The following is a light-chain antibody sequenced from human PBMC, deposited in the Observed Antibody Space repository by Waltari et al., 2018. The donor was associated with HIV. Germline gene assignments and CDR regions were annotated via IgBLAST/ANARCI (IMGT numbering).Light chain of an antibody. V-gene: IGLV1-47*01. CDR1: SSNIENDT. J-gene: IGLJ1*01. Sequence: QPFLTQPPSASGTPGQPVTLSCSGRSSNIENDTVYWYQQLPGMTPNLLIYKNFLRPSGVPDRFAASKSGTSASLTISGLRSADEADYYCVGWDSSLSAYVFGAGTKVAVL. CDR3: VGWDSSLSAYV. CDR2: KNF.